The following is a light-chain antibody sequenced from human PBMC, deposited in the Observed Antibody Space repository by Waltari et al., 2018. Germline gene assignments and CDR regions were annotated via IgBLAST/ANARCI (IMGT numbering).Light chain of an antibody. J-gene: IGLJ1*01. CDR1: SSDVGGYNY. CDR2: EVS. V-gene: IGLV2-8*01. CDR3: SSYAGSNNYV. Sequence: QSALTQPPSASGSPGQSVTISCTGTSSDVGGYNYVSWYQQHPGKAPKPMIYEVSKRPSGVHDRFSGSKSGNTASLTVSGLQAEDEADYYCSSYAGSNNYVFGTGTKVTVL.